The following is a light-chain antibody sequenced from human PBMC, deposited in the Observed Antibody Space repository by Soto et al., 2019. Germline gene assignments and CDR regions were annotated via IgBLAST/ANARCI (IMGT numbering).Light chain of an antibody. J-gene: IGKJ4*01. V-gene: IGKV3-20*01. Sequence: EIGLTQSPGTLSLSPWERATLSCMTSQSVRNNYLAWYPQKPGQAPRLLIYGSSSRASGIPDRFSGGGSGTDFTLTISRLEPGDFAVYYCKQYCSSPRTVGGGTKVDIK. CDR2: GSS. CDR1: QSVRNNY. CDR3: KQYCSSPRT.